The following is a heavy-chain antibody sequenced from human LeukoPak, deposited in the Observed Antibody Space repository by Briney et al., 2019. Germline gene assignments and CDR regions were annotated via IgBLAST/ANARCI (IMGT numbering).Heavy chain of an antibody. J-gene: IGHJ4*02. Sequence: SETLSLTCTVSGGSISSSSYYWGWIRQPPGKGLEWIGNIYYSGSTYYNPSLKSRVTISVDTSKNQFSLKLSSVTAADTAVYYCARIRWLRSFDYWGQGTLVTVSS. D-gene: IGHD5-12*01. CDR3: ARIRWLRSFDY. CDR1: GGSISSSSYY. V-gene: IGHV4-39*01. CDR2: IYYSGST.